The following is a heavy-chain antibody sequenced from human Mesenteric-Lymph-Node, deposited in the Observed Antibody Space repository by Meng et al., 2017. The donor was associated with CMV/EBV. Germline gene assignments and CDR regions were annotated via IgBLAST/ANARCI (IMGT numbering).Heavy chain of an antibody. D-gene: IGHD6-19*01. Sequence: ASGYTFTRYYMHWVRQAPGQGLEWMGTINIGGGTTTYAQKLQGRVIMTRDTSTSTVYMELSRLTSEDTAVYYCAAGGVTVAGQAIDPWGQGTLVTVSS. CDR3: AAGGVTVAGQAIDP. CDR2: INIGGGTT. J-gene: IGHJ5*02. CDR1: GYTFTRYY. V-gene: IGHV1-46*01.